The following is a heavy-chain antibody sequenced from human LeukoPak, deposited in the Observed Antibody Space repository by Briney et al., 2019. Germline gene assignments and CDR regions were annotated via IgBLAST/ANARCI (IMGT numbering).Heavy chain of an antibody. CDR1: GFTFSSYS. V-gene: IGHV3-21*01. CDR3: ASTEGCSSTSCYTWFDY. CDR2: ISSSGSYI. J-gene: IGHJ4*02. Sequence: GGSLRLSCAASGFTFSSYSMNWVRQAPGKGLEWVSSISSSGSYIYYADSVKGRFTITRDNAKHSLYLQMNSLRAEDTSVYYCASTEGCSSTSCYTWFDYWGQGTLVTVSS. D-gene: IGHD2-2*02.